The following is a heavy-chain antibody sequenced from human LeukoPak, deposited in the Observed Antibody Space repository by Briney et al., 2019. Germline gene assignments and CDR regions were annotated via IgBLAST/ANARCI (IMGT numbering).Heavy chain of an antibody. CDR1: GYTFTDYY. D-gene: IGHD1-26*01. CDR2: VNHNSGGT. V-gene: IGHV1-2*02. J-gene: IGHJ4*02. Sequence: GASVKVSCKASGYTFTDYYIHWVRQAPGQGLEWMGWVNHNSGGTNYAQKFQGRVTMTRDTSISTAYMELSRLRSDDTAVYYCASQGGVGAAGTFDYWGQGTLVTVSS. CDR3: ASQGGVGAAGTFDY.